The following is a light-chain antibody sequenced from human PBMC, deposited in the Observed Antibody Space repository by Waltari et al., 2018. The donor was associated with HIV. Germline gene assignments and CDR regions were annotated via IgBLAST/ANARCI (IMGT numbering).Light chain of an antibody. V-gene: IGLV2-23*02. CDR3: CSCPRSGLRYV. J-gene: IGLJ1*01. Sequence: QSALTQPASVSGSPGQSITISCTGTSSNVGSDDLVSWYQQHPGEAPKLIIYEVTKRPSGVSNRFSGSKSGNTASLTISGLQAEDEADYYCCSCPRSGLRYVFGTGTKVTVL. CDR2: EVT. CDR1: SSNVGSDDL.